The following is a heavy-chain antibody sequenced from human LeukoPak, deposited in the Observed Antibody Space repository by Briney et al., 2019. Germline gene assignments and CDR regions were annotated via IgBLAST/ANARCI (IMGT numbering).Heavy chain of an antibody. D-gene: IGHD3-3*01. CDR3: TRRADFWSDPYTSNHFDH. V-gene: IGHV4-59*08. CDR1: GSAIRSYY. CDR2: MYYGGTT. Sequence: SETLSLTCTVSGSAIRSYYWSWVRQPPGKGLEWIGYMYYGGTTDYNPSLKSRVTISADTSKNQFSLKLRSATAADTAVYYCTRRADFWSDPYTSNHFDHWGQGALVTVS. J-gene: IGHJ4*02.